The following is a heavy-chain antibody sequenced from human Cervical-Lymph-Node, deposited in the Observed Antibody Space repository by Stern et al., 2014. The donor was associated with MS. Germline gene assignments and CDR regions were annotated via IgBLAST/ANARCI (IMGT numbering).Heavy chain of an antibody. J-gene: IGHJ4*02. CDR1: GGSVSSGSYY. D-gene: IGHD6-19*01. Sequence: QLQLQESGPGLVKPSETLSLTCTVSGGSVSSGSYYWSWIRQPPGKGLEWIGYIYYRGSTNYNPSLKSRVTIAVDTSKNQFSLKLSSVTAADTAVYYCAREYSSGWMTDYWGQGTLVTVSS. V-gene: IGHV4-61*01. CDR3: AREYSSGWMTDY. CDR2: IYYRGST.